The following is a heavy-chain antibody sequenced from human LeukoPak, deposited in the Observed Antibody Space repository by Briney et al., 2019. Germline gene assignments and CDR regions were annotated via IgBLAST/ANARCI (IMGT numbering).Heavy chain of an antibody. CDR2: TYYRSNWFN. CDR1: RDSVSSNSDA. J-gene: IGHJ3*02. V-gene: IGHV6-1*01. Sequence: SQTLSLTCAISRDSVSSNSDAWNWIRQSPSRGLEWLGRTYYRSNWFNDYAGSVKSRITINADTSNNQFSLHLNSVTPEDTGIYYCARTIAASGLNAFDIWGQGTMVTVSS. D-gene: IGHD6-13*01. CDR3: ARTIAASGLNAFDI.